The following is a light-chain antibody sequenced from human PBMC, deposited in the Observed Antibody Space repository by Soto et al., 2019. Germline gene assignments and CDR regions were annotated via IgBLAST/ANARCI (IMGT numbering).Light chain of an antibody. V-gene: IGKV3-15*01. Sequence: EIVLTQSPATLSLSPGDRGTLSCRASQNIGRNLAWYQQKPGQAPRLLIFRASTRAPGIPARFTGGGSGAEFTLTINSLQSEDFAVYYCQQYERWPPVTFGGGTKVEIK. J-gene: IGKJ4*01. CDR2: RAS. CDR1: QNIGRN. CDR3: QQYERWPPVT.